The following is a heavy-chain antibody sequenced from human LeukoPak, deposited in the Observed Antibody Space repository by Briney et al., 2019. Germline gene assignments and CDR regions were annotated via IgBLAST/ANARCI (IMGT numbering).Heavy chain of an antibody. CDR2: ISGSGGST. CDR3: AKVRSRIAAAGASVYYLDY. Sequence: GGSLRLSFAAAGVTFGSSAMGRGRQAPGKGLEWVSAISGSGGSTYYADSVKGRFTISRDNSKNTLYLQMNSLRAEDTAVYYCAKVRSRIAAAGASVYYLDYLGQGTLVTVSS. D-gene: IGHD6-13*01. V-gene: IGHV3-23*01. CDR1: GVTFGSSA. J-gene: IGHJ4*02.